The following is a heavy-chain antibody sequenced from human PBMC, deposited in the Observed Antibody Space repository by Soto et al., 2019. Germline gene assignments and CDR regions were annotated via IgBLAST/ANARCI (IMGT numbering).Heavy chain of an antibody. V-gene: IGHV3-23*01. CDR3: AKWHTYNYDSLAFSGFDC. Sequence: GSLLLACVASGFTFSSYAMTWVRQATGKGLEWVSAISGGDGSPSYADSVKGRFTISRDNSKNTLYLHMNSLRADDTAAYYCAKWHTYNYDSLAFSGFDCWGQGTQVTVSS. CDR2: ISGGDGSP. J-gene: IGHJ4*02. D-gene: IGHD3-16*01. CDR1: GFTFSSYA.